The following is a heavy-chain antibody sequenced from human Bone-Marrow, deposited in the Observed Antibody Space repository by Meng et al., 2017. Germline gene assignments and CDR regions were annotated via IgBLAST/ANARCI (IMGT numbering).Heavy chain of an antibody. J-gene: IGHJ4*02. CDR2: INWNGGST. CDR3: ARERGYGDTYYFDY. D-gene: IGHD4-17*01. CDR1: GFTFDDYG. Sequence: GESLKISCAASGFTFDDYGTSWVRQAPGKGLEWVSGINWNGGSTGYADSVKGRFTISRDNAKNSLYLQMNSLRAEDTALYYCARERGYGDTYYFDYWGQGTLVTVSS. V-gene: IGHV3-20*04.